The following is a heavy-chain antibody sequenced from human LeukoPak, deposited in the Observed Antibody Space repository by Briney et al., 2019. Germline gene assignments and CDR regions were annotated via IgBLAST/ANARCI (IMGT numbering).Heavy chain of an antibody. CDR3: AKSYDSSRKGRLIFDY. Sequence: PSETLSLTCTVSGGSISSYYWSWIRQPPGKGLEWIGYIYYSGSTNYNPSLKSRVTISVDTSKNQFSLKLSSVTAADTAVYYCAKSYDSSRKGRLIFDYWGQGTLVTVPS. D-gene: IGHD3-22*01. V-gene: IGHV4-59*08. CDR2: IYYSGST. J-gene: IGHJ4*02. CDR1: GGSISSYY.